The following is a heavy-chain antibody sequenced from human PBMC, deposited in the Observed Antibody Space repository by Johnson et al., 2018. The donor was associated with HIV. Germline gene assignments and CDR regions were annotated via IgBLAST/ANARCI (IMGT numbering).Heavy chain of an antibody. Sequence: VQLVESGGGVVQPGRSLRLSCVVSGFTFSNYGMHWVRQAPGKGLEWVATIKGDGSGQDYVDSVEGRFTISRDYAKNSLYVQMNSLRAEDTAVYYCARLRWGSGDPLHDAFDVWGQGTMVTVSS. V-gene: IGHV3-7*01. CDR3: ARLRWGSGDPLHDAFDV. D-gene: IGHD2-21*01. J-gene: IGHJ3*01. CDR2: IKGDGSGQ. CDR1: GFTFSNYG.